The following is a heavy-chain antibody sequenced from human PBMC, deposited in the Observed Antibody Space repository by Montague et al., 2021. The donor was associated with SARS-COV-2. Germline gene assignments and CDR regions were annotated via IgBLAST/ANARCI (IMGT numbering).Heavy chain of an antibody. J-gene: IGHJ4*02. CDR3: ARGAPGY. CDR1: GGSFSGYW. Sequence: SETLSLTCAVYGGSFSGYWWTWIRQSPGKGLEWIGGINDSGTTKYNPSLKSRVTISVDTSKNQFFLDLTSVAVADTAEYYCARGAPGYWGQGTLVTVSS. CDR2: INDSGTT. V-gene: IGHV4-34*01.